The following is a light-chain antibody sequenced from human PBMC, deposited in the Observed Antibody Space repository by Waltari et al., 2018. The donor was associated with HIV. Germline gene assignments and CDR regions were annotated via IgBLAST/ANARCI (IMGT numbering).Light chain of an antibody. CDR3: QLFQCCNNWV. J-gene: IGLJ3*02. V-gene: IGLV3-21*01. CDR2: HDR. CDR1: KTGSES. Sequence: SYVLTQPPSVSVAPGQTARITCEGNKTGSESVHWYQQSPGQGPVEGIYHDRDRPSGIPERFSGSNSGNTATLTITRVEAGDEADYYCQLFQCCNNWVFGGGTKLTVL.